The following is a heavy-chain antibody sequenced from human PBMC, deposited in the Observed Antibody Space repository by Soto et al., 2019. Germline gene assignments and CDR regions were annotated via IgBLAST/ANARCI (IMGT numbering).Heavy chain of an antibody. CDR2: IIPIFGTA. Sequence: GXSVKVSCKASGGTFSSYAISWVRQAPGQGLEWMGGIIPIFGTANYAQKFQGRVTITADESTSTAYMELSSLRSEDTAVYYCARCVRDNWNNDAFDIWGQGTMVTVSS. D-gene: IGHD1-1*01. CDR1: GGTFSSYA. V-gene: IGHV1-69*13. J-gene: IGHJ3*02. CDR3: ARCVRDNWNNDAFDI.